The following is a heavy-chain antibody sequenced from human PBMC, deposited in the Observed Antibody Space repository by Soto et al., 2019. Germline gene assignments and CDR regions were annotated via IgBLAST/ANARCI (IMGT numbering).Heavy chain of an antibody. D-gene: IGHD3-10*01. CDR1: GGSISSGGYS. CDR3: ARTLRRGSPFDY. CDR2: IYHSGST. Sequence: SETLSLTCAVSGGSISSGGYSWSWIRQPPGKGLEWIGYIYHSGSTYYNPSLKSRVTMSVDTSKNQFSLKLSSVTAADTAVYYCARTLRRGSPFDYWGQGTLVTVSS. J-gene: IGHJ4*02. V-gene: IGHV4-30-2*05.